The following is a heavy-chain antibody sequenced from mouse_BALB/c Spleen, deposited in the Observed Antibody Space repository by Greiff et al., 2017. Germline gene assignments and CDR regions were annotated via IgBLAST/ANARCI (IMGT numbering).Heavy chain of an antibody. CDR3: ARRGEWGNWFAY. CDR2: INPSSGYT. CDR1: GYTFTSYT. V-gene: IGHV1-4*02. J-gene: IGHJ3*01. Sequence: QVQLQQSAADLARPGASVKMSCKASGYTFTSYTMHWVKQRPGQGLEWIGYINPSSGYTEYNQKFKDKTTLTADKSSSTAYMQLSSLTSEDSAVYYCARRGEWGNWFAYWGQGTLVTVSA. D-gene: IGHD2-1*01.